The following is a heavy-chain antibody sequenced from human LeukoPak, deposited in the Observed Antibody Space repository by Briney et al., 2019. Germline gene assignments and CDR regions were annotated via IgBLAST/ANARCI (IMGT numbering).Heavy chain of an antibody. CDR1: GYSTSSGYY. J-gene: IGHJ4*02. Sequence: SETLSLTCTVSGYSTSSGYYWGWIRQPPGKGLEWIGSIYHSGSTYYNPSLKSRVTISVDTSKNQFSLKLSSVTAADTAVYYCARDPRIAAVPVFDYWGQGTLVTVSS. D-gene: IGHD6-13*01. CDR2: IYHSGST. V-gene: IGHV4-38-2*02. CDR3: ARDPRIAAVPVFDY.